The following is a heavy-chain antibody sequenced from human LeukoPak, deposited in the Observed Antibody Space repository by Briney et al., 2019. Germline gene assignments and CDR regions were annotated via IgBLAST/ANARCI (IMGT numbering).Heavy chain of an antibody. D-gene: IGHD6-13*01. V-gene: IGHV3-7*03. CDR2: IKKDGSET. J-gene: IGHJ4*02. CDR1: GFTFSSSW. CDR3: ARGRYSSTTYYFDS. Sequence: GGSLRLSCAASGFTFSSSWMSWVRQAPGKGLEWVANIKKDGSETYYVDSVKGRFTISRDNAKNSLYLQMNSLRAEDTAIYYYARGRYSSTTYYFDSWGQGTLVTVSS.